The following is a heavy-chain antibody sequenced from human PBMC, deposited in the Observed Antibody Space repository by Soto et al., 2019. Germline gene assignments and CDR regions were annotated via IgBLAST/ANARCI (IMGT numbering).Heavy chain of an antibody. CDR1: GFTFSSYG. D-gene: IGHD2-2*01. Sequence: GGSLRVSCAASGFTFSSYGMHWGRQAPGKGLEWVAVISYGGSNKYYADSVKGRFTISRDNSKNTLYLQMNNLRAEDTAVYYCAKDNCISTSCYRLYNWFDPWGQGT. CDR2: ISYGGSNK. V-gene: IGHV3-30*18. CDR3: AKDNCISTSCYRLYNWFDP. J-gene: IGHJ5*02.